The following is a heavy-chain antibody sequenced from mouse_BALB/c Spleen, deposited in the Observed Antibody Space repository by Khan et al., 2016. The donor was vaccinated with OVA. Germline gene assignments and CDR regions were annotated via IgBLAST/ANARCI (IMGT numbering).Heavy chain of an antibody. J-gene: IGHJ4*01. CDR1: GYSITSNYA. Sequence: EVQLQESGPGLVKPSQSLSLTCTVNGYSITSNYAWNWIRQFPGNKLEWMGYISYSGTTNYNPSLKSRLSITRDTSKNQFFLLLHSVTTEDSATYYCARDNYYGYALDYWGQGTSVTVSS. CDR3: ARDNYYGYALDY. CDR2: ISYSGTT. D-gene: IGHD1-1*01. V-gene: IGHV3-2*02.